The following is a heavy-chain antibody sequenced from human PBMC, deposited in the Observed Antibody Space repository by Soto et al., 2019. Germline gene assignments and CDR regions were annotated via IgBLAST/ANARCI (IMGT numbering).Heavy chain of an antibody. CDR2: IRSKANSYAT. CDR3: TRKLVGATNDY. D-gene: IGHD1-26*01. Sequence: EVQLVESGGGLVQPGGSLKLSCAASGFTFSGSAMHWVRQASGKGLEWVGRIRSKANSYATAYAASVKGRFTISRDDSKNTAYLQMNGLKTEDTAVYYCTRKLVGATNDYWGQGTLVTVSS. V-gene: IGHV3-73*02. J-gene: IGHJ4*02. CDR1: GFTFSGSA.